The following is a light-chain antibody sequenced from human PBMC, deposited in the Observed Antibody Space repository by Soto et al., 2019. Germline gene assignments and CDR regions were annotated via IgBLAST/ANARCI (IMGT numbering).Light chain of an antibody. J-gene: IGKJ4*01. CDR1: QSVSSN. CDR3: QQYNNGPPALT. V-gene: IGKV3-15*01. CDR2: GAS. Sequence: EIVMTQSPATLSVSPGERATLSCRASQSVSSNLAWYQQKPGQAPRLLIYGASTRATGIPARFSGSGSGTEFTLTISRLQSEDFAVYYCQQYNNGPPALTFGGGTKVEIK.